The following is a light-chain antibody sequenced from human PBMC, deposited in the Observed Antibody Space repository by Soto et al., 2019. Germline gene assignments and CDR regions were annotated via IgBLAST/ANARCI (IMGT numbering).Light chain of an antibody. CDR2: GAS. CDR3: QQYGNSPWT. CDR1: QSVSSSY. J-gene: IGKJ1*01. V-gene: IGKV3-20*01. Sequence: EIVLTHSPGTLSLSPGERATLSCRASQSVSSSYLVWYQQKPGQAPRLLIYGASSRATGIPDRFSGSGSGTDFTLTISRLEPEDFAVYYCQQYGNSPWTFGQGTKVDIK.